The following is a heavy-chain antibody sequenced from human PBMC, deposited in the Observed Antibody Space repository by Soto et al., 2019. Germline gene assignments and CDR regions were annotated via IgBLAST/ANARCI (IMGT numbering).Heavy chain of an antibody. CDR2: FRSSGDDGTT. D-gene: IGHD3-10*01. J-gene: IGHJ4*02. Sequence: EVQLLESVGGLVQPGGSLRLSCVASGFTFSSYSMSWVRQAPGKGLEWVSGFRSSGDDGTTYYADSVKGRFTISRDNSKNTLFLQMNSLRAEDTAIYYCAKKVNSGPGSQYFDYWGQGTLVTVSS. V-gene: IGHV3-23*01. CDR1: GFTFSSYS. CDR3: AKKVNSGPGSQYFDY.